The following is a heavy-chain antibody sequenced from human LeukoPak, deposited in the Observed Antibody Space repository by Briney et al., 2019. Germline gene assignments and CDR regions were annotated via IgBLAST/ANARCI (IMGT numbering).Heavy chain of an antibody. D-gene: IGHD1-26*01. Sequence: SETLSLTCTVSGGSISSSSYYWGWIRQPPGKGLEWIGSMYYSGSTYYNPSLKSRVTISVDTSKNQFSLNVSSVTAADTAVYYCARSSGSFDSWGQGTLVTVSS. CDR3: ARSSGSFDS. J-gene: IGHJ4*02. CDR2: MYYSGST. V-gene: IGHV4-39*07. CDR1: GGSISSSSYY.